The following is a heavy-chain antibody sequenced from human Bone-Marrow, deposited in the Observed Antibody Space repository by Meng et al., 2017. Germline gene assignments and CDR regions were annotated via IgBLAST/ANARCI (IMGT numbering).Heavy chain of an antibody. CDR3: ATDYYDSSGLADY. CDR1: GYTFTSYY. V-gene: IGHV1-46*01. CDR2: INPSGGST. Sequence: SVKVSCKASGYTFTSYYMHWVRQAPGQGLEWMGIINPSGGSTRYAQKFQGRVTMTRDTSTRTVYMELSSLRSEDTAVYYCATDYYDSSGLADYWGQGTLVTVSS. D-gene: IGHD3-22*01. J-gene: IGHJ4*02.